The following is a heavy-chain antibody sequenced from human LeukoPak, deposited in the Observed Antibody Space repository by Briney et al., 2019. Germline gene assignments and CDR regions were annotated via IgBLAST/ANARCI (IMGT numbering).Heavy chain of an antibody. CDR3: ARAYGTSED. CDR1: GGSFSGYY. Sequence: ETLSLTCAVYGGSFSGYYWSWIRQPPGKGLEWIGEINHSGSTNYNPSLKSRVTISVDTSKNQFSLKLSSVTAADTAVYYCARAYGTSEDWGQGTLVTVSS. V-gene: IGHV4-34*01. J-gene: IGHJ4*02. CDR2: INHSGST. D-gene: IGHD4-17*01.